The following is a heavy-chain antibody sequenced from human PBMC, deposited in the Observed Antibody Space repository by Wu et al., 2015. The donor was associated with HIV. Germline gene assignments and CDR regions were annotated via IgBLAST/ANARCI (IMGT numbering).Heavy chain of an antibody. CDR1: GYTFTNYD. Sequence: QVQLVQSGAEVKKPGASVKVSCKASGYTFTNYDISWVRQAPGQGLEWMGWISAYSGNTKYAQKLQGRVTMTTDTSTSTAYMELRSLRSDDTAVYYCAAGPGGRPRGNYFDYWGQGTLVTVSS. CDR3: AAGPGGRPRGNYFDY. CDR2: ISAYSGNT. V-gene: IGHV1-18*01. J-gene: IGHJ4*02. D-gene: IGHD3-16*01.